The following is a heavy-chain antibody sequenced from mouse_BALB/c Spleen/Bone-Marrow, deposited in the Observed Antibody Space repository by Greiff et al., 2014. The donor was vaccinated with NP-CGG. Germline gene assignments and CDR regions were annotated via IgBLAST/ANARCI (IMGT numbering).Heavy chain of an antibody. V-gene: IGHV2-6-7*01. CDR2: IWGDGRT. CDR1: GFSLTGYG. J-gene: IGHJ4*01. CDR3: ASNIYATDY. Sequence: QVQLQQSGPGLVAPSQSLSITCTVSGFSLTGYGVNWVRQPPGKGLEWLGLIWGDGRTDYNSALKSRLSVSKDNSKSQVFLKMNSLQTDDTARYYCASNIYATDYWGQGTSVTVSS.